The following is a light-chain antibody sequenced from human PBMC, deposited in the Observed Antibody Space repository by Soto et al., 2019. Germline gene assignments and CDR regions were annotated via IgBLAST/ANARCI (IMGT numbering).Light chain of an antibody. Sequence: EIVLTQSPATLSLSPGDXATLSCRASQSVSSYLAWYQQKPGQAPRVIIYDASNRATGIPARFSGSGSGTDCTLTISSLEPEDVAVYYCQQRSNWPVTFGQGTRLEI. J-gene: IGKJ5*01. CDR3: QQRSNWPVT. CDR2: DAS. V-gene: IGKV3-11*01. CDR1: QSVSSY.